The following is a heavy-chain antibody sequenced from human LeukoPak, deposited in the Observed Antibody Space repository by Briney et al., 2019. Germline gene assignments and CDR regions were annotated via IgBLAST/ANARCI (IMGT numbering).Heavy chain of an antibody. CDR1: GFTVANDR. CDR3: VRERFGAIVEN. Sequence: GGSLRLSCAASGFTVANDRMSWVRQAPGKGLEWVSTVYGGGNTAYADSVKGRFTISRDTSKDTLLLQMNSLRAEDTALYFCVRERFGAIVENWGQGALVIVSS. CDR2: VYGGGNT. D-gene: IGHD5-24*01. J-gene: IGHJ4*02. V-gene: IGHV3-53*01.